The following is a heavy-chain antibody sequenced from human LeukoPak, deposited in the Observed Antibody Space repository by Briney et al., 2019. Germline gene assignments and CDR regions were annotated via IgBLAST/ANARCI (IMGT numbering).Heavy chain of an antibody. CDR1: GGSISSSSYY. V-gene: IGHV4-61*01. J-gene: IGHJ4*02. Sequence: KPSETLSLTCTVSGGSISSSSYYWSWIRQPPGKGLEWIGYIYYSGSTNYNPSLKSRVTISVDTSKNQFSLKLSSVTAADTAVYYCARAHSSSWYVEDYWGQGTLVTVSS. CDR3: ARAHSSSWYVEDY. CDR2: IYYSGST. D-gene: IGHD6-13*01.